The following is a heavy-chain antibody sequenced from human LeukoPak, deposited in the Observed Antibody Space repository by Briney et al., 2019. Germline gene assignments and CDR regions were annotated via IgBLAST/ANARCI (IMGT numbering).Heavy chain of an antibody. CDR1: GFTVSSNY. D-gene: IGHD6-19*01. CDR2: IYSSGST. Sequence: GGSLRLSCAASGFTVSSNYMSWVRQAPGKGLEWVSVIYSSGSTYYADSVKGRFTISRDNSKNTLYLQMNSLRAEDTAVYYCARSTGYSSRGFDPWGQGTLVAVSS. J-gene: IGHJ5*02. V-gene: IGHV3-66*01. CDR3: ARSTGYSSRGFDP.